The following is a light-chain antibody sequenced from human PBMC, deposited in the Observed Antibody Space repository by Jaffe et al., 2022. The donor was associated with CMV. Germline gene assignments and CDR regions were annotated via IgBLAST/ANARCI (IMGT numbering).Light chain of an antibody. Sequence: DVVMTQSPLSLPVTLGQPASISCRSSQSLVHSNGNTYLRWFLQRPGQSPRRLIYEVSNRDSGVPDRFSGSGSGTDFTLKISRVEAEDVGVYYCMQATRWPWTFGQGTKVEVK. J-gene: IGKJ1*01. CDR2: EVS. CDR1: QSLVHSNGNTY. CDR3: MQATRWPWT. V-gene: IGKV2-30*02.